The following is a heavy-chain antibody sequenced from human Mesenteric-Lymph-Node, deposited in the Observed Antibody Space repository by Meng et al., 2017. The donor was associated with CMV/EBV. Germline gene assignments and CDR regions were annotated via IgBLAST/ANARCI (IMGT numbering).Heavy chain of an antibody. CDR2: ISGYNGNR. J-gene: IGHJ4*02. V-gene: IGHV1-18*01. CDR1: NFTNYG. D-gene: IGHD3-10*01. Sequence: NFTNYGISWVRQAPGQGIEWMGWISGYNGNRKYAQKLQGRVTMNKDTSTSKAYMELRRLRSDDTAVYYCARDIAGGGGHYGSGSYHYWGQGTLVTVSS. CDR3: ARDIAGGGGHYGSGSYHY.